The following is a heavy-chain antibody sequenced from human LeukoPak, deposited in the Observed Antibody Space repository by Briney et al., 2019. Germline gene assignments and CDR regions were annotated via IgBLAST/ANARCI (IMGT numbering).Heavy chain of an antibody. V-gene: IGHV4-34*01. CDR2: INHSGST. D-gene: IGHD3-22*01. J-gene: IGHJ4*02. CDR3: ARGGFYDSSGYYNAIDY. CDR1: GGSFSGYY. Sequence: SETLSLTCAVYGGSFSGYYWSWIRQPPGKGLEWIGEINHSGSTNYNPSLKSRVTISVDTPKNQFSLKLSSVTAADTAVYYCARGGFYDSSGYYNAIDYWGQGTLVTVSS.